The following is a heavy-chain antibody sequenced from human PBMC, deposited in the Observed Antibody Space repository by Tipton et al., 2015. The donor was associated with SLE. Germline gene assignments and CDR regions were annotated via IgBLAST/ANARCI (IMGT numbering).Heavy chain of an antibody. J-gene: IGHJ4*02. CDR2: INHSGST. Sequence: TLSLTCAVYGGSSSGYYWSWIRQPPGKGLEWIGEINHSGSTNYNPSLKSRVTISVDTSKNQFSLKLSSVTAADTAVYYCVRGGGDYVDWGQGTLVTVSS. V-gene: IGHV4-34*01. CDR3: VRGGGDYVD. CDR1: GGSSSGYY. D-gene: IGHD4-17*01.